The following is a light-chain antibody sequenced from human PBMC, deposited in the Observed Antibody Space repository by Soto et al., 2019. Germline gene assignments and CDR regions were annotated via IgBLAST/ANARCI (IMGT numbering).Light chain of an antibody. CDR2: DAS. J-gene: IGKJ4*01. CDR1: QSVRSIY. V-gene: IGKV3-20*01. Sequence: EIVLTQSPDTLSLSPGERATLSCRASQSVRSIYLAWYQQKPGQAPRFRIYDASSRATGIPDRFSGSGSGTDFTLTISRLEPEDFAVYYCQQYGSSPLTFGGGTKVDIK. CDR3: QQYGSSPLT.